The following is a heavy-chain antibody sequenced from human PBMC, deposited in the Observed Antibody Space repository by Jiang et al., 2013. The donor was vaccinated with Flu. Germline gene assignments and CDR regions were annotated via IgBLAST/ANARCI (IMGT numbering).Heavy chain of an antibody. J-gene: IGHJ5*02. CDR2: TYYRSKWYN. D-gene: IGHD2-21*01. V-gene: IGHV6-1*01. Sequence: PSRGLEWLGRTYYRSKWYNDYAVSVKSRITINPDTSKNQFSLQLNSVTPEDSAVYYCARASVDNWFGPWGQGTLVTVSS. CDR3: ARASVDNWFGP.